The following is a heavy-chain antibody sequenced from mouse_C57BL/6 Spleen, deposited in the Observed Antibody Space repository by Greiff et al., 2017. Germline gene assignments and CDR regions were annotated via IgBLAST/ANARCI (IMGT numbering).Heavy chain of an antibody. D-gene: IGHD1-1*01. J-gene: IGHJ1*03. CDR3: ARDAPYYYGSSYPYWYFDV. V-gene: IGHV7-1*01. Sequence: EVNLVESGGGLVQSGRSLRLSCATSGFTFSDFYMEWVRQAPGKGLEWIAASRNKANDYTTEYSASVKGRFIVSRDTSHSILYLQMNALRAEDTAIYYCARDAPYYYGSSYPYWYFDVWGTGTTVTVSS. CDR2: SRNKANDYTT. CDR1: GFTFSDFY.